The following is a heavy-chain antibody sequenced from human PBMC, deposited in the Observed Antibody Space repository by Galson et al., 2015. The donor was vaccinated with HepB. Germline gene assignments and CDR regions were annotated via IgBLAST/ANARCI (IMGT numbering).Heavy chain of an antibody. CDR2: ISGSGGST. D-gene: IGHD2-15*01. CDR1: GFTFSNYG. J-gene: IGHJ4*02. V-gene: IGHV3-23*01. Sequence: SLRLSCAASGFTFSNYGMTWVRQAPGKGLEWVSGISGSGGSTYYADSVKGRFTISRDNSRNTLYLQMNSLRAEDTAVYYCAKAGGFCSGASCYGRRVGYWGQGTLVTVSS. CDR3: AKAGGFCSGASCYGRRVGY.